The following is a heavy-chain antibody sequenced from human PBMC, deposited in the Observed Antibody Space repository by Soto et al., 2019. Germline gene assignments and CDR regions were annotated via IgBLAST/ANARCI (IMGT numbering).Heavy chain of an antibody. D-gene: IGHD3-9*01. V-gene: IGHV3-30-3*01. CDR1: GFTFSDYA. J-gene: IGHJ4*02. CDR3: AHLAGLAHTDDY. Sequence: GGSLRLSCAASGFTFSDYALHWVRQAPGKGLEWVTVISSDGSNRYYADSVKGRFTISRDNSKNTLYLQMNSLRVEDTAVYCCAHLAGLAHTDDYWGQGTPVTVSS. CDR2: ISSDGSNR.